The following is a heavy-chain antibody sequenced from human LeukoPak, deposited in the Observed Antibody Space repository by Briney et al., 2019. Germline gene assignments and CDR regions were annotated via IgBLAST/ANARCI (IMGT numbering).Heavy chain of an antibody. V-gene: IGHV4-38-2*02. CDR1: NYSLKRGYY. D-gene: IGHD1-26*01. CDR3: ARQGPETGSYYGGIDY. Sequence: SETLSLTCSVSNYSLKRGYYWGWIRQPPGKGLEWIGNIYHTGYSYSNPSLKSRVSLSVDTSKNQFSLKLSSVTAADTAIYYCARQGPETGSYYGGIDYWGQGTLVTVSS. J-gene: IGHJ4*02. CDR2: IYHTGYS.